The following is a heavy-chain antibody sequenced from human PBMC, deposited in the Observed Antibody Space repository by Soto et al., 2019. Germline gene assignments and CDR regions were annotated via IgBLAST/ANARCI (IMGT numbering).Heavy chain of an antibody. V-gene: IGHV4-59*08. Sequence: QVQLQGSGPGLVKPSETLSLTCTVSGGSVSSHYWSWIRQPPGQGLEWIGYIYYSGSTNYNPSLKSRVTISVDPSKSQFSLRLSSVTAADTAVYFCARLDGYDHYFVYWGQGALVTVSS. CDR2: IYYSGST. CDR1: GGSVSSHY. CDR3: ARLDGYDHYFVY. D-gene: IGHD5-12*01. J-gene: IGHJ4*02.